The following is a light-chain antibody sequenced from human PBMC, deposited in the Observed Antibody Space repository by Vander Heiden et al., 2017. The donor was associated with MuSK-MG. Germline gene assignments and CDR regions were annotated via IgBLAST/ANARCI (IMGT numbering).Light chain of an antibody. CDR2: RNN. J-gene: IGLJ2*01. V-gene: IGLV1-47*01. Sequence: QSVLPQPPSASETPGQRVTLSCSGSSSNIGSNSVFWYQQLPAMAPKRLINRNNQRPAGGPARFSAAKSGTSASLAISGLRSEDEADYYCASWDDSLSGVVFGGGTKLTVL. CDR3: ASWDDSLSGVV. CDR1: SSNIGSNS.